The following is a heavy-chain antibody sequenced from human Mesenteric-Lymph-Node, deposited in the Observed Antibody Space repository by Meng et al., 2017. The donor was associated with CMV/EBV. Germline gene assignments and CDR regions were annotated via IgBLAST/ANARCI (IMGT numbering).Heavy chain of an antibody. Sequence: GESLKISCAASGIIFSSYAMTWVRQAPGKGLEWVSAIGGSGHNTYYADSVKGRFTISRDNSENTLYLQMNSLRAEDTAIYYCAKVFYDFWSGYPYYFDYWGQGTLVTVSS. V-gene: IGHV3-23*01. CDR3: AKVFYDFWSGYPYYFDY. D-gene: IGHD3-3*01. J-gene: IGHJ4*02. CDR1: GIIFSSYA. CDR2: IGGSGHNT.